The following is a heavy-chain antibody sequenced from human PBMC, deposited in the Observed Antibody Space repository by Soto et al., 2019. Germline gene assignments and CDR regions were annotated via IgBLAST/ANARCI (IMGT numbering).Heavy chain of an antibody. CDR3: AHRRGKYSSSINWFDP. CDR2: IYWNDDK. CDR1: GFSLSTSGVG. Sequence: SGPTLVNPTQTRTLTCTFSGFSLSTSGVGVGWIRQPPGKALEWLALIYWNDDKRYSPSLKSRLTITKDTSKNQVVLTMTNMDPVDTATYYCAHRRGKYSSSINWFDPWGQGTLVTVLL. D-gene: IGHD6-6*01. V-gene: IGHV2-5*01. J-gene: IGHJ5*02.